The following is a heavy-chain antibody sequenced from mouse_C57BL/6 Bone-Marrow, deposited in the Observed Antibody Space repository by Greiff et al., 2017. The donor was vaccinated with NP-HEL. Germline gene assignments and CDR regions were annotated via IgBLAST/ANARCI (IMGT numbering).Heavy chain of an antibody. V-gene: IGHV1-82*01. CDR2: IYPGDGDT. J-gene: IGHJ4*01. Sequence: VQLQQSGPELVKPGASVKISCKASGYAFSSSWMNWVKQRPGKGLEWIGRIYPGDGDTNYNGKFKGKATLTADKSSSTAYMQLSSLTSEDSAVYFCATLTTVVGEDAKDYWGQGTSVTVSS. D-gene: IGHD1-1*01. CDR3: ATLTTVVGEDAKDY. CDR1: GYAFSSSW.